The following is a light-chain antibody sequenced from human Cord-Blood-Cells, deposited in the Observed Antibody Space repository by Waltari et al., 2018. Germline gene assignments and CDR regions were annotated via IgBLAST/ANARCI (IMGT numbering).Light chain of an antibody. CDR2: GAS. J-gene: IGKJ2*01. CDR1: QSVSSSY. CDR3: QQYGSSPYT. V-gene: IGKV3-20*01. Sequence: EIMLTQSPGTLSLSPGERATIPCSASQSVSSSYLAWYQQKPGQAPRLLIYGASSRATGIPDRFSGSGSGTDFTLTSSRLEPEDFAVYYCQQYGSSPYTFGQGTKLEIK.